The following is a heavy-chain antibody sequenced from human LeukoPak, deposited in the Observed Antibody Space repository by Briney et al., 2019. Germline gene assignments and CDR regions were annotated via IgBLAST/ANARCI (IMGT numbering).Heavy chain of an antibody. V-gene: IGHV4-61*02. CDR1: GGSISSGRYY. Sequence: SQTLSLTCTVSGGSISSGRYYWSWIRQPAGKGREWIGRIYTSGSTNYNPSLKSRVTISVDTSKNQFSLKLSSVPAADTAVYYCARVVVVATTTSWGFYYYYMDVWGIGTTVTISS. CDR2: IYTSGST. J-gene: IGHJ6*03. CDR3: ARVVVVATTTSWGFYYYYMDV. D-gene: IGHD2-15*01.